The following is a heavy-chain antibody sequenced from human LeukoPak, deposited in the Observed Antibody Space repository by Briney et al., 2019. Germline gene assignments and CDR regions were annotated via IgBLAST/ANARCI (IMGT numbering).Heavy chain of an antibody. CDR1: GYTFTSYG. D-gene: IGHD2/OR15-2a*01. V-gene: IGHV1-18*01. CDR2: ISAYNGNT. Sequence: GASLKLSCTASGYTFTSYGMSWVRQAPGQGLEWMGWISAYNGNTYYAQKLQGRVTINTDTSTSTAYMEMRRLRCDGTAVYYCERGGRWATFNYWGQGTLVTVSS. CDR3: ERGGRWATFNY. J-gene: IGHJ4*02.